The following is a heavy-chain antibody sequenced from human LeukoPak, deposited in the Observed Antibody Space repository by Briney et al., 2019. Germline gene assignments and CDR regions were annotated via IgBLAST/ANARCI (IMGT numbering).Heavy chain of an antibody. Sequence: WASVKVSCKASGGTFSSYAISWVRQAPGQGLEWMGGIIPIFGTANYAQKFQGRVTITADESTSTAYMELSSLRSEDTAVYYCARDREPPYYGMDVWGQGTTVTVSS. D-gene: IGHD1-14*01. CDR3: ARDREPPYYGMDV. V-gene: IGHV1-69*13. CDR1: GGTFSSYA. CDR2: IIPIFGTA. J-gene: IGHJ6*02.